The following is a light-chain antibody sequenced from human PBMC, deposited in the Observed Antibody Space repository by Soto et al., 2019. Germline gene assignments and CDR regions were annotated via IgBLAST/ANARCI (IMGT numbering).Light chain of an antibody. CDR2: EVS. J-gene: IGLJ2*01. Sequence: ALTQPASVSGSPGQSITISCTGTSSDVGSYNLVSWYQQHPGKAPKLMIYEVSKRPSGVSNRFSGSKSGNTASLTISGLQAEDEADYYCCSYAGSSSVVFGGGTQLTVL. V-gene: IGLV2-23*02. CDR3: CSYAGSSSVV. CDR1: SSDVGSYNL.